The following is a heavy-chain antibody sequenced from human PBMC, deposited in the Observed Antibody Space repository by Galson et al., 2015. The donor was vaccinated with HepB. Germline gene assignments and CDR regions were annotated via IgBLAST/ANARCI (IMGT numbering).Heavy chain of an antibody. J-gene: IGHJ4*02. CDR2: IIPILGIA. CDR1: GGTFSSYT. Sequence: SVKVSCKASGGTFSSYTISWVRQAPGQGLEWMGRIIPILGIANYAQKFQGRVTITADKSTSTAYMELSSLRSEDTAVYYCAREILDFRGGYQLLSGWGQGTLVTVSS. CDR3: AREILDFRGGYQLLSG. V-gene: IGHV1-69*04. D-gene: IGHD2-2*01.